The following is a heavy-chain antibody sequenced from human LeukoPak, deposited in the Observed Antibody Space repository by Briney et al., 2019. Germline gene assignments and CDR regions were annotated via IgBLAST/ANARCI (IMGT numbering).Heavy chain of an antibody. CDR1: GGSISSYY. D-gene: IGHD2-21*02. J-gene: IGHJ3*02. V-gene: IGHV4-59*01. CDR3: ARVYCGGDCYLAGAFDI. CDR2: IYYSGST. Sequence: TSETLSLTCTVSGGSISSYYWSWIRQPPGKGLEWIGYIYYSGSTNYNPSHKSRVTISVDTSKNQFSLKLSSVTAADTAVYYCARVYCGGDCYLAGAFDIWGQGTIVTVSS.